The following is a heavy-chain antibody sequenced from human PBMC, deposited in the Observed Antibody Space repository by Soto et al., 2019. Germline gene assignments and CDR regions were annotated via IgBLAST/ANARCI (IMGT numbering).Heavy chain of an antibody. CDR1: GYTFTSYG. V-gene: IGHV1-18*01. Sequence: QVQLVQSGAEVKKPGASVKVSCKASGYTFTSYGISWVRQAPGQGLEWMGWISAYNGNTNYAQKLQGRVTMTTDTSTSTADMELRSLRSDDTAVYYCARDGLYYDILTCYHYFDYWGQGTLVTVSS. CDR2: ISAYNGNT. D-gene: IGHD3-9*01. J-gene: IGHJ4*02. CDR3: ARDGLYYDILTCYHYFDY.